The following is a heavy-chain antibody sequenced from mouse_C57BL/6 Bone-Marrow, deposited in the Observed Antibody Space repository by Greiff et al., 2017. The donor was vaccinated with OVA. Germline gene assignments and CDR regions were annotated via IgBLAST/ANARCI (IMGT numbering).Heavy chain of an antibody. V-gene: IGHV3-6*01. CDR1: GYSITSGYY. D-gene: IGHD2-5*01. Sequence: VQLKQSGPGLVKPSQSLSLTCSVTGYSITSGYYWNWIRQFPGNKLEWMGYISYDGSNNYNPSLKNRISITRDTSKNQFFLKLNSVTTEDTATYYCARKDYSNYHYAMDYWGQGTSVTVSS. J-gene: IGHJ4*01. CDR2: ISYDGSN. CDR3: ARKDYSNYHYAMDY.